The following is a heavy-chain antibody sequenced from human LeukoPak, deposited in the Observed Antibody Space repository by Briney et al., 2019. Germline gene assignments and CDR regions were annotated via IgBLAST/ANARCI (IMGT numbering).Heavy chain of an antibody. CDR2: INTDGSST. D-gene: IGHD2-2*02. CDR3: ARVGEYCSSSSCYREGYYFDY. V-gene: IGHV3-74*01. Sequence: GGSLRLSCAASGFTFSSYWMHWVRQAPGKGLVWVSRINTDGSSTSYADSVKGRFTISRDNAKNTLYLQMNSLRAVDTAVYYCARVGEYCSSSSCYREGYYFDYWGQGTLVTVSS. J-gene: IGHJ4*02. CDR1: GFTFSSYW.